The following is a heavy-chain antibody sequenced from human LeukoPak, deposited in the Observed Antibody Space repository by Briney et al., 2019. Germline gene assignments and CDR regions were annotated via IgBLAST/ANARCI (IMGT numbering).Heavy chain of an antibody. J-gene: IGHJ4*02. CDR2: ISGSGDNT. CDR1: GFTFSSYA. V-gene: IGHV3-23*01. Sequence: GGSLRLSCAASGFTFSSYAMSWVRQAPGKGLEWVSAISGSGDNTYYADSVKGRFTISRDNSKNTLYLQMNSLRAEDTAVYYCAKGRSRGYSGYDPSYYFDYWGQGTLVTVSS. D-gene: IGHD5-12*01. CDR3: AKGRSRGYSGYDPSYYFDY.